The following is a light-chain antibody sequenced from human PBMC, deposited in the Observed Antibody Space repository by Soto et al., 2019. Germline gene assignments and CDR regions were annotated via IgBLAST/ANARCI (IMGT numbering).Light chain of an antibody. CDR3: CSYAGSSAYV. V-gene: IGLV2-23*02. J-gene: IGLJ1*01. Sequence: QSALTQPASVSGFPGQSITISCTGTSSDVGSYNLVSWYQQHPGKAPKVMIYEVSKRPSGVFNRFSGSKSGNTASLTISGLQAEDEADYYCCSYAGSSAYVFGIGTKVT. CDR1: SSDVGSYNL. CDR2: EVS.